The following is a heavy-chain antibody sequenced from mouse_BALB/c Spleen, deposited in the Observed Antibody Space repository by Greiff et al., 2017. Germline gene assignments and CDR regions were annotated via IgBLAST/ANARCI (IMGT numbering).Heavy chain of an antibody. V-gene: IGHV1-7*01. CDR3: ARCMIRGAWFAY. Sequence: QVQLKESGAELAKPGASVKMSCKASGYTFTSYWMHWVKQRPGQGLVWIGYINPSTGYTEYNQKFKDKATLTADKSSSTAYMQLSSLTSEDSAVYYCARCMIRGAWFAYWGQGTLVTVSA. CDR2: INPSTGYT. CDR1: GYTFTSYW. D-gene: IGHD2-4*01. J-gene: IGHJ3*01.